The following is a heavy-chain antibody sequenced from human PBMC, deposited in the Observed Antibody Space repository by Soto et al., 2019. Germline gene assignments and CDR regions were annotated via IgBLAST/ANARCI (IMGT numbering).Heavy chain of an antibody. CDR1: GYTFTSYA. CDR2: TNTGNGNT. D-gene: IGHD6-13*01. J-gene: IGHJ4*02. V-gene: IGHV1-3*04. CDR3: AGARRPGQQLNNFDY. Sequence: QVQLVQSGADVKKPGASVKVSCKTSGYTFTSYALHWVRQAPGQRLEWMGWTNTGNGNTKYSQKFQGRVTITRDTPATTAYMELDSLISEDTAVYYCAGARRPGQQLNNFDYWGQGTLVTVSS.